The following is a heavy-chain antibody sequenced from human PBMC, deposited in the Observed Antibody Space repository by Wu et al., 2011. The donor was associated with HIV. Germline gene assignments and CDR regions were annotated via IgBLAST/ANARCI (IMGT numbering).Heavy chain of an antibody. Sequence: QVQLVQSGAEVKKPGSSVKVSCKASGGTFTSYAVSWVRLTPGQGLEWMGGIIPIFGTTNYAQKFQGRVTITADKSTSTAYMELSSLTSEDTAVYYCARAGTSEVVPRSGYWGQGTLVTVSS. J-gene: IGHJ4*02. D-gene: IGHD2-2*01. V-gene: IGHV1-69*14. CDR3: ARAGTSEVVPRSGY. CDR2: IIPIFGTT. CDR1: GGTFTSYA.